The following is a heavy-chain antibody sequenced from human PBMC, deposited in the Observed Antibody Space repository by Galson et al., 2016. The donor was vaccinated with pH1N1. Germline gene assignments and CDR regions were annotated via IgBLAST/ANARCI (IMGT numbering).Heavy chain of an antibody. CDR3: ARRSAVAGVDY. D-gene: IGHD6-19*01. CDR1: GYSFSSHW. J-gene: IGHJ4*02. V-gene: IGHV5-51*01. CDR2: IYPGDSDT. Sequence: QSGAEVKKPGEPLKISCQGSGYSFSSHWIDWVRQMPGKGLEWMGIIYPGDSDTKYSPSFQGQVTFSADKSSNTAYVQWNSLKTSDTAMYFCARRSAVAGVDYWGQGTLVTVSS.